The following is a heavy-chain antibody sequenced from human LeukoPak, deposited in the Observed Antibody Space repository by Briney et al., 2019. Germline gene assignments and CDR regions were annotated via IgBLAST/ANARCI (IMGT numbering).Heavy chain of an antibody. Sequence: QPGRSLKLSCAASGFVFSGSSMHWVRQAPGKGLEWVGHIRNKANSYATAYAASVKGRFTISRDDSKNTAYLQMNSLKIEDTAVYYCTRPYGDWGQGTLVTVSS. CDR3: TRPYGD. CDR1: GFVFSGSS. CDR2: IRNKANSYAT. D-gene: IGHD4/OR15-4a*01. J-gene: IGHJ4*02. V-gene: IGHV3-73*01.